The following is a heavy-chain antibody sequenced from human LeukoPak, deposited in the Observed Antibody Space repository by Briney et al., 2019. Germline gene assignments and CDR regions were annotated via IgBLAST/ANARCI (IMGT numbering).Heavy chain of an antibody. CDR2: INPSGGST. V-gene: IGHV1-46*01. J-gene: IGHJ5*02. Sequence: ASVKVSCKASGYTFTGYYMHWVRQAPGQGLEWMGWINPSGGSTSYAQKFQGRVTMTRDTSTSTVYMELSSLRSDDTAVYYCARDRRGRYCSTISCYLGCFDPWGQGTLVTVSS. D-gene: IGHD2-2*01. CDR1: GYTFTGYY. CDR3: ARDRRGRYCSTISCYLGCFDP.